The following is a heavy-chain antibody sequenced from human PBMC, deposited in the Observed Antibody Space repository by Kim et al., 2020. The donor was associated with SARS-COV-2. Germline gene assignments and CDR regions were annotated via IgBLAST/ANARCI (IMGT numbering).Heavy chain of an antibody. D-gene: IGHD3-3*01. V-gene: IGHV1-18*04. CDR1: GYTFINYG. CDR2: ISPYNGNT. CDR3: ARDLNFDFWSGSYSGLGYF. Sequence: ASVKVSCMASGYTFINYGITWARQAPGQGLEWMGWISPYNGNTKYAQKFQGRVTMTTDTSTGTAFMELRSLRSDDTAMYFCARDLNFDFWSGSYSGLGYF. J-gene: IGHJ4*03.